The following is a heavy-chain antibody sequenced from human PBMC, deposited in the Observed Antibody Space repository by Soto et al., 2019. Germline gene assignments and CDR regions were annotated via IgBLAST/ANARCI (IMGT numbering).Heavy chain of an antibody. J-gene: IGHJ4*02. CDR2: LYYRGST. V-gene: IGHV4-39*01. CDR3: ARQQGGNWYEDY. D-gene: IGHD1-1*01. CDR1: GDSISSSSYY. Sequence: SETLSLTCTVSGDSISSSSYYWVWIRQPPVKGLEWIGSLYYRGSTYYNPSLKSRVTISVDTSKNKFSLKLSSVTAADTAVYYCARQQGGNWYEDYWGQGSLVNVSS.